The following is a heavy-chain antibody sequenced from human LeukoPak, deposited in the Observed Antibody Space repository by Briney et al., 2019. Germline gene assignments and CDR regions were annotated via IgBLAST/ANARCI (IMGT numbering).Heavy chain of an antibody. Sequence: ASVKVSCTASGYTFTGYYMHWVRQAPGQGLEWMGWINPNGGGTNYAQKFQGRVTMTRDTSISTAYMELSRLRSDDTAVYYCARDLKSGNYGLGYYYGMDVWGQGTTVTVSS. CDR1: GYTFTGYY. V-gene: IGHV1-2*02. CDR2: INPNGGGT. J-gene: IGHJ6*02. CDR3: ARDLKSGNYGLGYYYGMDV. D-gene: IGHD4-11*01.